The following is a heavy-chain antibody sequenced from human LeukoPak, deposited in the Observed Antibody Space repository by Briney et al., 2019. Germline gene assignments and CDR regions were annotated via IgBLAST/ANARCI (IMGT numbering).Heavy chain of an antibody. D-gene: IGHD6-13*01. CDR3: ASMAAAGTGYFDY. J-gene: IGHJ4*02. CDR1: GYSFTSYW. Sequence: AGESLKISCKGSGYSFTSYWIGWVRQMPGKGLEWMGIIYPGDSDTRYSPSFQGQVTISADKSISTAYLQWSSLRASDTAMYYCASMAAAGTGYFDYWGQGTLVTVSS. V-gene: IGHV5-51*01. CDR2: IYPGDSDT.